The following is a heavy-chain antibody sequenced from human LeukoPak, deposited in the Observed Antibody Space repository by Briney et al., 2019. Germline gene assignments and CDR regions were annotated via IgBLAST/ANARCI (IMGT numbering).Heavy chain of an antibody. V-gene: IGHV1-2*02. Sequence: ASVKVSCKASGYTFTSYGISWVRQDPGQGLEWMGWINTESGGTNIAPKFQGRVTMTRDTSISTAYMELSSLRSDDTAVYYCARVVERRQSFCYHYYMDVWGRGTTVTVSS. CDR1: GYTFTSYG. D-gene: IGHD1-1*01. J-gene: IGHJ6*03. CDR2: INTESGGT. CDR3: ARVVERRQSFCYHYYMDV.